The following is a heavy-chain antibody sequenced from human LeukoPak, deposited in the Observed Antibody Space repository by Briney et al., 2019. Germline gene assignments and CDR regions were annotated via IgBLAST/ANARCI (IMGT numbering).Heavy chain of an antibody. D-gene: IGHD3-9*01. Sequence: ASVKVSCKASGYTFTGYYMHWVRQAPGQGLEWMGWINPNSGGTNYAQKFQGRVTMTRDTSISTAYMDLSRLRSDDTAVYYCASSFLTGYYNFDYWGQGTLVTVSS. CDR3: ASSFLTGYYNFDY. CDR1: GYTFTGYY. CDR2: INPNSGGT. V-gene: IGHV1-2*02. J-gene: IGHJ4*02.